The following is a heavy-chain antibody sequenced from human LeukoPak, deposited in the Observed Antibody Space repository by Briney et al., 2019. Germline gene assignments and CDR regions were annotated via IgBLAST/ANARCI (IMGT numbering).Heavy chain of an antibody. D-gene: IGHD3-22*01. CDR2: IKQDGSEK. J-gene: IGHJ2*01. CDR1: GFTFSSYW. V-gene: IGHV3-7*04. CDR3: ARAPVVALIQGWYFDL. Sequence: PGGSLRLSCAASGFTFSSYWMSWVRQAPGKGLEWVANIKQDGSEKYYVDSVKGRFTISRDNSKNTLYLQMNSLRAEDTAVYYCARAPVVALIQGWYFDLWGRGTLVTVSS.